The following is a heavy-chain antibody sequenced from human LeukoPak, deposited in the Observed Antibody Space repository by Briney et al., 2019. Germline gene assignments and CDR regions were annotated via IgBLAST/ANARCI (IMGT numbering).Heavy chain of an antibody. Sequence: GGSLRLSCAASGFTFSDYAMHWVRQAPGKGLEWVAVLSYGGTNKYYADSVKGRFTISRDNSKNTMFLQMNSLRAEYTAVYHCARDRSGYANDAFDFWGQGTMVTVSS. CDR1: GFTFSDYA. V-gene: IGHV3-30-3*01. CDR3: ARDRSGYANDAFDF. CDR2: LSYGGTNK. D-gene: IGHD3-3*01. J-gene: IGHJ3*01.